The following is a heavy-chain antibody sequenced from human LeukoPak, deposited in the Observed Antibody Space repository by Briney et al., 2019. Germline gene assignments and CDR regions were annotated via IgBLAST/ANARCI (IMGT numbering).Heavy chain of an antibody. V-gene: IGHV3-21*01. CDR1: GFTFSSYS. D-gene: IGHD3-3*01. Sequence: GGSLRLSCAASGFTFSSYSMNWVRQAPGKGLEWVSSINSSSSYIYYADSVKGRFTISRDNAKNSLYLQINSLRAEDTAVYYCARDRLRFLEWYRQPVFYYYGMDVGDQGTTVTVSS. CDR3: ARDRLRFLEWYRQPVFYYYGMDV. J-gene: IGHJ6*02. CDR2: INSSSSYI.